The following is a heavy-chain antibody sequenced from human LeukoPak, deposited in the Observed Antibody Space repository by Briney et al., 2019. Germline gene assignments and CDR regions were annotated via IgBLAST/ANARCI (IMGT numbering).Heavy chain of an antibody. J-gene: IGHJ4*02. V-gene: IGHV3-30-3*01. CDR1: GFTFSSYA. CDR2: ISYDGSNK. Sequence: PGGSLRLSCAASGFTFSSYAMHWVRQAPGKGLEWVAVISYDGSNKYYADSVKGRFTISRDNSKNTLYLQMNSLRAEDTAIYYCAKAPMEDSWYIHFDYWGQGTLVTVSS. CDR3: AKAPMEDSWYIHFDY. D-gene: IGHD6-13*01.